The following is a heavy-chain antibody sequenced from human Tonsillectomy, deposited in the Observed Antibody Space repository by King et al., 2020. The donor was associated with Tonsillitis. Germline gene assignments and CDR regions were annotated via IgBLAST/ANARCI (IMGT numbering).Heavy chain of an antibody. J-gene: IGHJ4*02. V-gene: IGHV3-23*04. D-gene: IGHD3-10*01. CDR1: GFTFSSYA. CDR3: AKSRGFSVRGVIPLFDY. Sequence: QLVQSGGDLVQPGGSLRLSCAASGFTFSSYAMSWVRQAPGKGLEWVSAISSSGDSTYYADSVKGRFTISRDNSKNTLSLQMNSLRAEDTAVYYCAKSRGFSVRGVIPLFDYWGQGTLVTVSS. CDR2: ISSSGDST.